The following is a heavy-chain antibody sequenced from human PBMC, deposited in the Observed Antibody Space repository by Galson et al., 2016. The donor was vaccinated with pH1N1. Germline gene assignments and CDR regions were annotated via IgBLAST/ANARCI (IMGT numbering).Heavy chain of an antibody. V-gene: IGHV4-4*08. D-gene: IGHD5-24*01. Sequence: SETLSLTCTVSGGSITSYYWSWIRQPPGKGLKWIGYIYAVGSTNYNPSLKSRVTISVDTSRNQFSLKVISVTAADTAVYYCARRGPGEMATIDYWGQGTLVTVSS. CDR2: IYAVGST. J-gene: IGHJ4*02. CDR1: GGSITSYY. CDR3: ARRGPGEMATIDY.